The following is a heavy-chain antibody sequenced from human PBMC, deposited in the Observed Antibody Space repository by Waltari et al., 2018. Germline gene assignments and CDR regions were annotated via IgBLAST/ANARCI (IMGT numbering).Heavy chain of an antibody. CDR3: ASERGTFGVGRSSFDR. Sequence: QVYLVESGGGVVQPGGSRSLSGAASGFMFSNYVIHWVRQAPGKGLEWVASIRYDGSNTFHADSVKGRFTISRDNSKNTMDLQTSSLRPEDTAVYYCASERGTFGVGRSSFDRWGQGTLVIVSS. CDR1: GFMFSNYV. D-gene: IGHD3-3*01. CDR2: IRYDGSNT. J-gene: IGHJ4*02. V-gene: IGHV3-30*02.